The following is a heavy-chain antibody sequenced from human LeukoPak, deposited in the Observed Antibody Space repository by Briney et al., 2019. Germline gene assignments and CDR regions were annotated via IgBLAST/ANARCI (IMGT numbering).Heavy chain of an antibody. D-gene: IGHD2-8*02. CDR2: IGTEDDA. CDR3: TRGRFVLVPSLERWYFDL. Sequence: PGGSLRLPCTASGFTFRNYDMHWVRQPTEKGLEWVSGIGTEDDAFYPDSVKGRFTISRENAKNSVYLQMNSLRAGDTAVYYCTRGRFVLVPSLERWYFDLWGRGTLVTVSS. J-gene: IGHJ2*01. CDR1: GFTFRNYD. V-gene: IGHV3-13*01.